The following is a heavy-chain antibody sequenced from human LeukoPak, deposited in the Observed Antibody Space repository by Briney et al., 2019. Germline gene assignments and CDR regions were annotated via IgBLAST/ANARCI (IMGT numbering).Heavy chain of an antibody. J-gene: IGHJ4*02. CDR2: INPNSGGT. Sequence: GASVKVSCKASGYTFTGYYMHWVRQAPGQGLEWMGWINPNSGGTNYAQKFQGRVTMTRDTSISTAYMELSRLRSDDTAVYYCARAGRYCSSTSCPPLGYWGQGTLVTVSS. D-gene: IGHD2-2*01. V-gene: IGHV1-2*02. CDR1: GYTFTGYY. CDR3: ARAGRYCSSTSCPPLGY.